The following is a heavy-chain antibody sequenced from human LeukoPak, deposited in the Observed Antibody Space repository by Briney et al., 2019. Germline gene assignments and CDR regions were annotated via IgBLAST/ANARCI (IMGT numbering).Heavy chain of an antibody. J-gene: IGHJ5*02. CDR1: GFTFNIYG. CDR3: ASRGITGTTSYNYFDP. D-gene: IGHD1-20*01. CDR2: IWFDGSNK. V-gene: IGHV3-30*02. Sequence: PGGSLRLSCAASGFTFNIYGMHWVRQAPGKGLEWVAFIWFDGSNKYYVDSVKGRFTISRDNSKNTLYLQMNSLRAEDTAVYYCASRGITGTTSYNYFDPWGQGTLVTVSS.